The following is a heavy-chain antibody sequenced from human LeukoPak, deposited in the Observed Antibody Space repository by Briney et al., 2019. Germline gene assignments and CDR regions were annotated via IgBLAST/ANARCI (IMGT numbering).Heavy chain of an antibody. CDR1: GGSISSGGYY. V-gene: IGHV4-31*03. CDR2: IYYSGNT. J-gene: IGHJ4*02. Sequence: SETLSLTCTVSGGSISSGGYYWSWIRQHPGKGLEWIGYIYYSGNTYYNPSLKSRITISVDTSKNQFSLRLSSVTAADTAVYYCARSPRGSRRTLDYWGQGTLVTVSS. CDR3: ARSPRGSRRTLDY. D-gene: IGHD2-15*01.